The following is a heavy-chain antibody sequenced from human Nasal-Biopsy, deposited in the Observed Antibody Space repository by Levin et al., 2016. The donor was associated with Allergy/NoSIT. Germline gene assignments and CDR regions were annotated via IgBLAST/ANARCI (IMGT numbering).Heavy chain of an antibody. CDR1: GFGFSDYE. J-gene: IGHJ4*02. D-gene: IGHD5-12*01. CDR2: ISSSGTTI. CDR3: ARGLGRTGYADY. V-gene: IGHV3-48*03. Sequence: GESLKISCAASGFGFSDYEMNWVRQAPGKGLEWVSYISSSGTTIYYGAFVKGRFTISRDNVKNSLYLQMNSLRAEDTAIYYCARGLGRTGYADYWGQGTLVTVSS.